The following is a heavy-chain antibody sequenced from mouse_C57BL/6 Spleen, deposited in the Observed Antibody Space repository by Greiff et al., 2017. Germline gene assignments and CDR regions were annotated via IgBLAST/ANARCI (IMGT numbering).Heavy chain of an antibody. D-gene: IGHD1-1*01. V-gene: IGHV1-66*01. CDR2: IYPGSGNT. CDR1: GYSFTSYY. J-gene: IGHJ2*01. Sequence: VKLQESGPELVKPGASVKISCKASGYSFTSYYIHWVKQRPGQGLEWIGWIYPGSGNTKYNEKFKGKATLTADTSSSTAYMQLSSLTSEDSAVYYCASGSSHFDYWGQGTTLTVSS. CDR3: ASGSSHFDY.